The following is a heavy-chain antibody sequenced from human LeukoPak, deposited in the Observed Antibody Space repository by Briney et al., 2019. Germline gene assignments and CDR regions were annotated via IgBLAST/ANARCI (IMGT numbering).Heavy chain of an antibody. J-gene: IGHJ5*02. CDR1: GYTFTSYG. V-gene: IGHV1-18*01. CDR3: ARDRLGLVLGRVNWFDP. D-gene: IGHD6-19*01. CDR2: ISAYNGNT. Sequence: ASVKVSCKASGYTFTSYGISWVRQAPGQGLEWMGWISAYNGNTSYAQKLQGRVTMTTDTSTSTAYMELRSLRSDDTAVYYCARDRLGLVLGRVNWFDPWGQGTLVTVSS.